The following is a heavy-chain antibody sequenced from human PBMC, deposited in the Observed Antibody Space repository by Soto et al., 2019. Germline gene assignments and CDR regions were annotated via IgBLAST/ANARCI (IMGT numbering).Heavy chain of an antibody. CDR1: GYTFTSYG. CDR3: ARYDYQIAYNWFDP. D-gene: IGHD4-17*01. CDR2: IIPIFGTA. Sequence: SVKVSCKASGYTFTSYGISWVRQAPGQGLEWMGGIIPIFGTANYAQKFQGRVTITADESTSTAYMELSSLRSEDTAVYYCARYDYQIAYNWFDPWGQGTLVTVSS. V-gene: IGHV1-69*13. J-gene: IGHJ5*02.